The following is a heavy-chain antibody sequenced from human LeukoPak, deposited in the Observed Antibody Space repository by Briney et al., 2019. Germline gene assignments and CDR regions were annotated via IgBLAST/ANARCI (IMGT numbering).Heavy chain of an antibody. CDR2: ISYDGSNK. CDR3: AKGSGSSGIAVAGADY. Sequence: GGSLRLSCAASRFTFSSYGMHWVRQAPGKGLEWVAVISYDGSNKYYADSVKGRFTISRDNSKNTVYLQMNSLRAEDTAVYYCAKGSGSSGIAVAGADYWGQGTLVTVSS. V-gene: IGHV3-30*18. CDR1: RFTFSSYG. D-gene: IGHD6-19*01. J-gene: IGHJ4*02.